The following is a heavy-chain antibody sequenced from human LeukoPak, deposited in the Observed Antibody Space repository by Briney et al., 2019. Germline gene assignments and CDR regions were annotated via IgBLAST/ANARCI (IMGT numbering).Heavy chain of an antibody. J-gene: IGHJ4*02. CDR3: ARGPPYGSGKFGPFDY. CDR2: INSSGYTI. CDR1: GFTFSDYY. V-gene: IGHV3-11*01. D-gene: IGHD3-10*01. Sequence: GGSLRLSCAASGFTFSDYYMTWIRQAPGEGLEWVSYINSSGYTIYYSDSVKGRFTISRDNAKNSLYLQMNSLRTEDTAVYYCARGPPYGSGKFGPFDYWGQGTLVTVSS.